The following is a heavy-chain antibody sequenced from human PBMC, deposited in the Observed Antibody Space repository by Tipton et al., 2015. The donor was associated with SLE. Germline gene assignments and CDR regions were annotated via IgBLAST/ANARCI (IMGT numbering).Heavy chain of an antibody. CDR2: IAVYNGKT. V-gene: IGHV1-18*04. Sequence: QLVQSGAELKKPGASVKVSCKASGYTFTTYIINWVRQAPGQGLEWMGWIAVYNGKTTYAQNLQGRVTMTTDPSTSTAYMELRSLRSDDTGTYYCARAGWQLADAFDIWGQGTMVTVSS. J-gene: IGHJ3*02. CDR3: ARAGWQLADAFDI. CDR1: GYTFTTYI. D-gene: IGHD6-6*01.